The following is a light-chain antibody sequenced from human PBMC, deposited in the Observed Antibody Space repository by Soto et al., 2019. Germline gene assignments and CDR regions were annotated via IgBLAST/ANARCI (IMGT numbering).Light chain of an antibody. J-gene: IGKJ5*01. CDR2: DAF. CDR1: QSVSTF. CDR3: QHRSKWPPTT. Sequence: EILLTQSPDTLSLSPGERATLSCRASQSVSTFVAWYQQKPGQAPRLLIYDAFKRATGIPARFSGSGSGTDFTLTISSLETEDFAVYYCQHRSKWPPTTFGQGTRLE. V-gene: IGKV3-11*01.